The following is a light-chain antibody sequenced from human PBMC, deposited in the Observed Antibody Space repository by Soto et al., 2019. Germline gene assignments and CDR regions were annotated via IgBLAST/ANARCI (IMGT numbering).Light chain of an antibody. V-gene: IGKV1-27*01. Sequence: DIPMTQSPSSLSASVGDRVAITCRASQGISNYLAWYQQKPGKVPKLLIYAASTLQSGVPSRFSGSGSGTDFTLTISSLQPEDVATYYFQKYNSAPFTFGPGTKVDIK. CDR2: AAS. J-gene: IGKJ3*01. CDR3: QKYNSAPFT. CDR1: QGISNY.